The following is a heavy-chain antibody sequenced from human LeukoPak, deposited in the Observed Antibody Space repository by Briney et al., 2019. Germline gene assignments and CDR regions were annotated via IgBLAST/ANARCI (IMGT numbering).Heavy chain of an antibody. CDR2: IYYSGST. CDR1: GGSISSSSYY. J-gene: IGHJ4*02. D-gene: IGHD3-10*01. V-gene: IGHV4-39*01. Sequence: SETLSLTCTVSGGSISSSSYYWGWIRQPPGKGLEWIGSIYYSGSTYYNPSLKSRVTISVDTSKNQFPLKLSSVTAADTAVYYCARSYVNYYYGSGSYPRFDYWGQGTLVTVSS. CDR3: ARSYVNYYYGSGSYPRFDY.